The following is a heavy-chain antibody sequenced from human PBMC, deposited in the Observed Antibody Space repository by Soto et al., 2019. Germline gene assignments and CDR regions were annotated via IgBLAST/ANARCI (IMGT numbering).Heavy chain of an antibody. CDR1: GFTFSSYW. J-gene: IGHJ4*02. Sequence: EVQLVESGGGLVHPGGSLRLSCAASGFTFSSYWLHWVRQAPGKGLVWVSRIKTDGSITDYADSVKGRFTISRDNAKDTLYLQMNSLSAEDTAVYYCAKREGNTYGLLHWGQGTLVTVSS. D-gene: IGHD5-18*01. CDR2: IKTDGSIT. CDR3: AKREGNTYGLLH. V-gene: IGHV3-74*01.